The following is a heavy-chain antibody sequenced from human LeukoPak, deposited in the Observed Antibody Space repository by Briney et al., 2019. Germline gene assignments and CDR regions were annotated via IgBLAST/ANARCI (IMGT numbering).Heavy chain of an antibody. Sequence: AAVKDSCKASGYTFTSYEINGVRQAPGQGRGWMGWMNLTSGNTGYAQNFQGRVTMTRNTYISTAYMELSSLRSEDTAVYYCARGLSGYDDYWGQGTLVTVSS. J-gene: IGHJ4*02. CDR1: GYTFTSYE. CDR2: MNLTSGNT. D-gene: IGHD5-12*01. CDR3: ARGLSGYDDY. V-gene: IGHV1-8*01.